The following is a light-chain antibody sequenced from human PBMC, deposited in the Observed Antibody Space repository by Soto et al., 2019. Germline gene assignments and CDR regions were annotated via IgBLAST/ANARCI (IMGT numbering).Light chain of an antibody. CDR1: QSVSSNY. J-gene: IGKJ1*01. CDR2: GAS. Sequence: ENVLTQSPGTLSLSPGERATLSCRASQSVSSNYLAWYQQKPGQAPRLLIYGASSRATGIPDRFSGSGSGTDFTLTIRRLEPEDFAVYYCQQYGSSYPWTFGQGTKVDI. V-gene: IGKV3-20*01. CDR3: QQYGSSYPWT.